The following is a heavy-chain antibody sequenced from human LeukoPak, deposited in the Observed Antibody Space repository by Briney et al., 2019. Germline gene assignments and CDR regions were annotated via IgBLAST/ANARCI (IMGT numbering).Heavy chain of an antibody. CDR2: IYSSGAT. D-gene: IGHD1-26*01. CDR1: GASINSYY. J-gene: IGHJ4*02. CDR3: ARPLVGGTTLPDD. Sequence: SETLSLTCTVSGASINSYYWGWIRQPPGKGLEWIGSIYSSGATYYNPSLKTRVSISVDTSKNQFSLKPSSVTAADTAVYYCARPLVGGTTLPDDWGQGTLVTVSS. V-gene: IGHV4-39*01.